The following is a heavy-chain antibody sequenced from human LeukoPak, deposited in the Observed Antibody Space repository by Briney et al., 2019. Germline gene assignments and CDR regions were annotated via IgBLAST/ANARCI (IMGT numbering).Heavy chain of an antibody. CDR1: GFTFSSYA. V-gene: IGHV3-30*04. Sequence: PGGSLRLSCAASGFTFSSYAMHWVRQAPGKGLEGGAVISYDGSNKYYADSVKGRFTISRDNSKNTVYLQMNSLRAEDTAVYYCARGQALLWFGELSLPPSYFDYWGQGTLVTVSS. CDR3: ARGQALLWFGELSLPPSYFDY. CDR2: ISYDGSNK. D-gene: IGHD3-10*01. J-gene: IGHJ4*02.